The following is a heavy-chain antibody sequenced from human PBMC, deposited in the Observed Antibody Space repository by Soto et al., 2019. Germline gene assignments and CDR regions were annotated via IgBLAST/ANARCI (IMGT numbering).Heavy chain of an antibody. D-gene: IGHD3-9*01. CDR2: INPSGGST. J-gene: IGHJ4*02. CDR1: GYTFTSYY. V-gene: IGHV1-46*01. Sequence: QVQLVQSGAEVKKPGASVKVSCKASGYTFTSYYMHWVRQAPGQGLEWMGIINPSGGSTSYAQKFQGRVTXXRXTXXSTVYMELSSLRSEDTAVYYCALHLTGYLQLPGGIWGQGTLVTVSS. CDR3: ALHLTGYLQLPGGI.